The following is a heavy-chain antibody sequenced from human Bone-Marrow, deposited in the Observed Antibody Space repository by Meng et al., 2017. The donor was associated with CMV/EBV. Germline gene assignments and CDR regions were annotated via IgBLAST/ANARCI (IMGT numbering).Heavy chain of an antibody. CDR1: GFTFSYYE. J-gene: IGHJ4*02. D-gene: IGHD5-18*01. Sequence: GGSLRLSCTASGFTFSYYEINWVRQAPGKGLEWVSYITSSSSSISFADSVRGRFTISRDNDKNSLYLQMNSLRAEDTAVYYCARGPQLFDYWGQGKLVNVAS. V-gene: IGHV3-48*03. CDR3: ARGPQLFDY. CDR2: ITSSSSSI.